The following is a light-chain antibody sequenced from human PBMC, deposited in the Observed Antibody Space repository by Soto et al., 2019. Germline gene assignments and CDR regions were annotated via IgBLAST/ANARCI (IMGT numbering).Light chain of an antibody. CDR3: QQYFEWPPMT. Sequence: EIVLTQSPATLSLSPGERATLSCRASQSVSSYLAWYQQKPGQAPRLLISGASTRAAGISDRFRGSGSGTEFTLTISSLRSEDSAIYYCQQYFEWPPMTFGQGTKV. CDR1: QSVSSY. J-gene: IGKJ1*01. V-gene: IGKV3-15*01. CDR2: GAS.